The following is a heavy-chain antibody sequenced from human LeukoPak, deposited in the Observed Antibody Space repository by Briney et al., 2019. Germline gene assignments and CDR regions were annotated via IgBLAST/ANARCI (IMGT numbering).Heavy chain of an antibody. J-gene: IGHJ6*02. D-gene: IGHD2-15*01. CDR1: GGSMSSFY. CDR2: IYYSGTT. V-gene: IGHV4-59*01. Sequence: SETLSLTCTVSGGSMSSFYWSWIRQPPGKRLEWIGYIYYSGTTSDNPSLKGRVTISIDTSNNHFSLKVRSVTAGDTAMYYCARGWPDYYSMDIWGPGTTVTVSS. CDR3: ARGWPDYYSMDI.